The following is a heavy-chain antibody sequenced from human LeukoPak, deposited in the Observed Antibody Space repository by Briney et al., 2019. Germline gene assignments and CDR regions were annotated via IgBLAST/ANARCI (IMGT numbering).Heavy chain of an antibody. CDR3: VRLQDYTMGL. V-gene: IGHV5-51*01. CDR2: IYPGDSDT. Sequence: GESLKISCKGSGYSFTTKWIGWVRQMPGKGLECMGTIYPGDSDTRYSPSFEGRVTISVDKSISTAYLQWSGLKASDSAMYYCVRLQDYTMGLWGQGTTVTVSS. D-gene: IGHD3-16*01. J-gene: IGHJ6*02. CDR1: GYSFTTKW.